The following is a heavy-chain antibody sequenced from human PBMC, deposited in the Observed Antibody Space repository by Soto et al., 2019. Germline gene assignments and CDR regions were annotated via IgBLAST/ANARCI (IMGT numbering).Heavy chain of an antibody. V-gene: IGHV5-51*01. Sequence: PGESLKISCKGSGYSFTSYWIGWVRQMPGKGLEWMGIIYPGDSDTRYSPSFQGQVTISADKSISTAYLQWNHLKASDTAMYYCASVGYSGWFDQAYYFDYWGQGSVVTVSS. J-gene: IGHJ4*02. CDR1: GYSFTSYW. D-gene: IGHD6-19*01. CDR2: IYPGDSDT. CDR3: ASVGYSGWFDQAYYFDY.